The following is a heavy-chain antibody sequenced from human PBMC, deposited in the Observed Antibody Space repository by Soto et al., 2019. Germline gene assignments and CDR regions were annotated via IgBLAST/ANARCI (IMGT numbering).Heavy chain of an antibody. CDR3: AGGGVRGVITRTRDYYGMDV. Sequence: GESLKISCKASGYSFSDYYIGWVRQMPGKGLEWMGIINPGNSDTRYSPTFQGQVTISVDKSITTAYLRWSSLRASDTAMYYCAGGGVRGVITRTRDYYGMDVWGQGTTVTVSS. D-gene: IGHD3-10*01. CDR1: GYSFSDYY. J-gene: IGHJ6*02. V-gene: IGHV5-51*01. CDR2: INPGNSDT.